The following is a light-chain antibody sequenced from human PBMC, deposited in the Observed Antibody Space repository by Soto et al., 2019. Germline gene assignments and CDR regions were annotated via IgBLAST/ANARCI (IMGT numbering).Light chain of an antibody. CDR2: RNN. CDR3: PTWDDGLYGPV. V-gene: IGLV1-44*01. J-gene: IGLJ3*02. Sequence: QSVLTQPPSASGTPGQRVTVSCSGSRSNIGSNPVQWYLQVPGTAPKLLIYRNNERPSGVPDRFSVSKSGTSASLAISGRQSEDEADYHCPTWDDGLYGPVFGGGTKLTVL. CDR1: RSNIGSNP.